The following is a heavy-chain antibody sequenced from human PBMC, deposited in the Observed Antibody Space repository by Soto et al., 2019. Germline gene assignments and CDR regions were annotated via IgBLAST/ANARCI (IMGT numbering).Heavy chain of an antibody. V-gene: IGHV3-30-3*01. CDR3: ARDCIPGSGSNWAANRFDP. CDR2: XSYDENSK. Sequence: QVQLVESGGGVVQPGTSLRLSCAASGFTFSSYAIHWVRQAXGKGXEWLXVXSYDENSKYYADSVKGRFTISRDNSKNTLYLQVNSLRGDDTAVYYCARDCIPGSGSNWAANRFDPWGQGTLVTVSS. J-gene: IGHJ5*02. CDR1: GFTFSSYA. D-gene: IGHD3-10*01.